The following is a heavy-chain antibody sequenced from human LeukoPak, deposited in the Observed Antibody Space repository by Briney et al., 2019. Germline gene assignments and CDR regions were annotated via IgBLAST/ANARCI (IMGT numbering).Heavy chain of an antibody. CDR3: AKDPAYCGGDCYPTFDY. D-gene: IGHD2-21*02. CDR1: GFTFSSYA. J-gene: IGHJ4*02. V-gene: IGHV3-23*01. Sequence: GGSLRLSCAASGFTFSSYAMSWVRQAPGKGLEWVSAISGSGGSTYYADSVKGRFTISRDNSKNTLYLQMYSLRAEDTAVYYCAKDPAYCGGDCYPTFDYWGQGTLVTVSS. CDR2: ISGSGGST.